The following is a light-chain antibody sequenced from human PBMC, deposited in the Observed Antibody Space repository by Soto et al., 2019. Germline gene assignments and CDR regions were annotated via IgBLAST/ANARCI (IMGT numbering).Light chain of an antibody. CDR2: GAS. Sequence: ENVLTQSPGTLSLSPGERATLSCRASQSVSSNLAWYQQKPGQAPRLLIYGASTRATGIPVRFSGSGSGTEFTLTISSLQSEDFAVYFCHQYNNWPPYTFGQGTRLEI. V-gene: IGKV3-15*01. CDR3: HQYNNWPPYT. CDR1: QSVSSN. J-gene: IGKJ5*01.